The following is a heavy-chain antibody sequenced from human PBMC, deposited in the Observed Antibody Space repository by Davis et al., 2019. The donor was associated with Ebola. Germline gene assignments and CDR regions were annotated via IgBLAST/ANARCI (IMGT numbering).Heavy chain of an antibody. D-gene: IGHD6-19*01. Sequence: SETLSLTCTVSGGSISSGDYYWSWTRQPPGKGLEWIGYIYYSGSTYYNPSLKSRVTISVDTSKNQFSLRLTSVTAADTAVYYCARDLRSSGFDYWGQGNLVTVS. CDR3: ARDLRSSGFDY. CDR2: IYYSGST. V-gene: IGHV4-30-4*02. J-gene: IGHJ4*02. CDR1: GGSISSGDYY.